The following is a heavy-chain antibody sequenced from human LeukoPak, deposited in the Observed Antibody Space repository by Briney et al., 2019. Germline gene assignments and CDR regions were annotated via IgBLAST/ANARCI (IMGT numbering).Heavy chain of an antibody. J-gene: IGHJ4*02. CDR3: AREDSGYDYSPFDY. CDR1: GGSISSYY. CDR2: IYYSGST. V-gene: IGHV4-59*01. D-gene: IGHD5-12*01. Sequence: SGTLSLTCTVSGGSISSYYWSWIRQPPGKGLEWIGYIYYSGSTSYNPSLKSRVTISVDTSTNQFSLKLRSVTAADTAVYYCAREDSGYDYSPFDYWGQGTLVTVSS.